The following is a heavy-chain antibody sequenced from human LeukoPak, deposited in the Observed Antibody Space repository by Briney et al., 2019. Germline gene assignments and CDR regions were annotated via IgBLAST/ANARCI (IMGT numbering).Heavy chain of an antibody. CDR3: ATQVYGSNWPRYFNY. Sequence: SETLSPTCTVSGGSISSSISYWAWLRQPPGKGLEWIASIYYSGSTYHNPSLKTRVTISVDTSKNQFSLRLSSVTAADTAVYYCATQVYGSNWPRYFNYWGQGTLVTVSS. CDR1: GGSISSSISY. V-gene: IGHV4-39*01. J-gene: IGHJ4*02. CDR2: IYYSGST. D-gene: IGHD4-11*01.